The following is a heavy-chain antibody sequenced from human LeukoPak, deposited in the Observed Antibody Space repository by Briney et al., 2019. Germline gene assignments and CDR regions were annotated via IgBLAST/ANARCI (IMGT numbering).Heavy chain of an antibody. Sequence: GGSLRLSCAASGLTFSSYGMHWVRHAPGKGLEWVAVIWYDGSNKYYADSVKGRFTISRDNSKNTLYLQMNSLRAEDTAVYYCEKDNNRNLDYWGQGTLVTVSS. V-gene: IGHV3-33*06. D-gene: IGHD1-14*01. J-gene: IGHJ4*02. CDR3: EKDNNRNLDY. CDR2: IWYDGSNK. CDR1: GLTFSSYG.